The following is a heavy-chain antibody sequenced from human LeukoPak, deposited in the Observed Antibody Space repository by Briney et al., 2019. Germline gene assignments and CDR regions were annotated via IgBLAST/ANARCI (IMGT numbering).Heavy chain of an antibody. D-gene: IGHD5-12*01. CDR2: ISGGSSSV. J-gene: IGHJ4*02. CDR3: ARKYGGYADY. CDR1: GFTFSSYE. Sequence: GGSLRLSCVASGFTFSSYEMSWVRQAPGKGLEWVSHISGGSSSVYYADSVKGRFTISRDNAKNSLYLQMNSLRDEDTAVYYCARKYGGYADYWGQGTLVTVSS. V-gene: IGHV3-48*02.